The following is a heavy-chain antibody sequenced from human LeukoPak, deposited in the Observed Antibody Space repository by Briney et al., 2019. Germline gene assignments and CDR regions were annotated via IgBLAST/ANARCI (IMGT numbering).Heavy chain of an antibody. CDR2: INHSGST. D-gene: IGHD6-19*01. Sequence: PSETLSLTCAVYGGSFSGYYWSWIRQPPGKGLEWIGEINHSGSTTYNPSLKSRVTISVDTSNNQYSLKRSSVTAADAAVYYCARGGWVPQDYWGQGTLVTVSS. V-gene: IGHV4-34*01. CDR3: ARGGWVPQDY. J-gene: IGHJ4*02. CDR1: GGSFSGYY.